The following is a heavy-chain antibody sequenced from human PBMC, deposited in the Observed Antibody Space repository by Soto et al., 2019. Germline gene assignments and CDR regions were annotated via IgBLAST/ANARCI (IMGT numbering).Heavy chain of an antibody. V-gene: IGHV4-4*07. CDR3: ARQTTYISGWFDY. Sequence: QVQLQESGPGLVKPSETLSLTCTVSGGSITSHYWTWIRQPAGKGLEWIGRIYTSGSTNYNPSLKSRLTMSVDTSKNQFSLKLNSVTAADTALYYCARQTTYISGWFDYWGHGTLVTVSS. CDR2: IYTSGST. CDR1: GGSITSHY. J-gene: IGHJ5*01. D-gene: IGHD6-25*01.